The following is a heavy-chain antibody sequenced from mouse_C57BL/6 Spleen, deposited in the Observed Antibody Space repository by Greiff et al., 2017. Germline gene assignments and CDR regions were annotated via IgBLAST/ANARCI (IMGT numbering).Heavy chain of an antibody. CDR3: ASGWDGYFDV. V-gene: IGHV1-7*01. CDR1: GYTFTSYW. D-gene: IGHD4-1*01. J-gene: IGHJ1*03. Sequence: QVQLKESGAELAKPGASVKLSCKASGYTFTSYWMHWVKQRPGQGLEWIGYINPSSGYTKYNQKFKDKATLTADKSSSTAYMQLSSLTYEDSAVYYCASGWDGYFDVWGTGTTVTVSS. CDR2: INPSSGYT.